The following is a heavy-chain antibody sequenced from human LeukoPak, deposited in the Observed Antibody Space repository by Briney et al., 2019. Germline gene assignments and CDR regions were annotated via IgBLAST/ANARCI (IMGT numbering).Heavy chain of an antibody. V-gene: IGHV3-66*01. CDR2: IYSGGST. D-gene: IGHD2-15*01. J-gene: IGHJ4*02. CDR1: GFTVSSNY. Sequence: GGSLRLSCAASGFTVSSNYMSWVRQAPGKGLEWISVIYSGGSTYYADSVKGRFTISRDNSKNTLYLQMNSLRAEDTAVYYCAREPRYCSGGSCYSGYWGQGTLVTVSS. CDR3: AREPRYCSGGSCYSGY.